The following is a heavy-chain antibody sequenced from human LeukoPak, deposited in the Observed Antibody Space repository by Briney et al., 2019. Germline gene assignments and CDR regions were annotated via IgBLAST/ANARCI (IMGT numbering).Heavy chain of an antibody. J-gene: IGHJ4*02. Sequence: SSETLSLTCAVYGGSFSSYYWSWIRQPPGKGLEWIGEINHRGSTNYNPSLKSRVNISVDTSKNQFSLKLSSVTAADTAVYYCARGGNTGYNLWGQGTLVTVSS. CDR1: GGSFSSYY. V-gene: IGHV4-34*01. CDR3: ARGGNTGYNL. D-gene: IGHD1-20*01. CDR2: INHRGST.